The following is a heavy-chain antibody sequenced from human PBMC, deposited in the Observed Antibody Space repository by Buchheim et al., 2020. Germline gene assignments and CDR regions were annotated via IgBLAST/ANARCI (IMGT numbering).Heavy chain of an antibody. J-gene: IGHJ6*02. D-gene: IGHD3-9*01. CDR2: IKQDGSEK. CDR1: GFTFSSYW. Sequence: EVQLVESGGGLVQPGGSLRLSCAASGFTFSSYWMSWVRQAPGKGLEWVANIKQDGSEKYYVDSVKGRFTISRDNAKNSLYLQMNSLRAEDTAVYYCARVSRYDILTGYYYYYSMDVWGQGTT. CDR3: ARVSRYDILTGYYYYYSMDV. V-gene: IGHV3-7*03.